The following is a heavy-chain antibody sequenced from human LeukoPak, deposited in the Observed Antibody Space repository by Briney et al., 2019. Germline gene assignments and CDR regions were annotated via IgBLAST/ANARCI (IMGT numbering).Heavy chain of an antibody. D-gene: IGHD4-17*01. CDR2: IYYSGST. CDR1: GFTFSSYA. Sequence: LRLSCAASGFTFSSYAMTWVRQPPGKGLEWIGYIYYSGSTYYNPSLTSRVTISVDTSKNQFSLKLSSVTAADTAAYYCARQNGDYFDYWGQGTLVTVSS. J-gene: IGHJ4*02. CDR3: ARQNGDYFDY. V-gene: IGHV4-30-4*08.